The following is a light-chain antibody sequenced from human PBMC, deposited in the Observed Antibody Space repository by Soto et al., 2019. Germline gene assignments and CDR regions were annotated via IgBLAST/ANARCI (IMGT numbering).Light chain of an antibody. CDR3: LQSYNTPLT. CDR1: QSIDSY. CDR2: AAS. Sequence: DIQMTQSPSSLAASVGDRVTITCRAGQSIDSYLNWYQQKPGKAPKLLIYAASSLQSGVPSRFSGSGSATDFTLTISSLQPEDFATYYCLQSYNTPLTFGGGTKVEI. V-gene: IGKV1-39*01. J-gene: IGKJ4*01.